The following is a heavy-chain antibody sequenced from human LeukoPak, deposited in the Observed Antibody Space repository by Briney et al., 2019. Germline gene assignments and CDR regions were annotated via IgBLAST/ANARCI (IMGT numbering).Heavy chain of an antibody. D-gene: IGHD2-15*01. V-gene: IGHV1-8*01. CDR2: MNPSTGNT. CDR3: ARMNYGSNPGSPNWFDP. CDR1: VYTFACYD. Sequence: ASVKVSCKASVYTFACYDINSLRQATGQGLEWMGWMNPSTGNTGYAQKFQGRVSMTRNTSISTAYMELSSLTSEDTAVYYCARMNYGSNPGSPNWFDPWGQGTLVTVSS. J-gene: IGHJ5*02.